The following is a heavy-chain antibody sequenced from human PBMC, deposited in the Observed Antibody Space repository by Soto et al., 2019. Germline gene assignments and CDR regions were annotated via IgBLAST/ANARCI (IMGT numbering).Heavy chain of an antibody. Sequence: ASVKVSCKASGGTFSSYAISWVRQAPGQGLEWMGGIIPIFGTANYAQKFQGRVTITADESTSTAYMELSSLRSEDTAVYYCASISWFGELLSEYYFDYWGQGTLVTVSS. CDR1: GGTFSSYA. CDR3: ASISWFGELLSEYYFDY. CDR2: IIPIFGTA. V-gene: IGHV1-69*13. D-gene: IGHD3-10*01. J-gene: IGHJ4*02.